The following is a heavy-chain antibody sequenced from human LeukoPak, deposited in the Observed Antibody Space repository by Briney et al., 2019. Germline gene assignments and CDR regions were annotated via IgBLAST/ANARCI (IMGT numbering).Heavy chain of an antibody. CDR2: IRYDGSNK. Sequence: PGGSLRLSCAASGFTFSSYGMHWVRQAPGKGLEWVAFIRYDGSNKYYADSVKGRFTISRDNSKNTLYLQMNSLRAEDTAVYYCAKDPIAAAGPPKDAFDIWGQGTMVTVSS. J-gene: IGHJ3*02. CDR3: AKDPIAAAGPPKDAFDI. V-gene: IGHV3-30*02. D-gene: IGHD6-13*01. CDR1: GFTFSSYG.